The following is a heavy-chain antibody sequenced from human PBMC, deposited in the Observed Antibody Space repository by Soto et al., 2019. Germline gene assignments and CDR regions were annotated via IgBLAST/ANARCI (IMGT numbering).Heavy chain of an antibody. J-gene: IGHJ3*02. V-gene: IGHV4-38-2*01. CDR2: IFHTGGT. CDR1: ASSISSAYF. CDR3: ARTWLDGGTPAYAFDI. Sequence: SETLSLTCAVSASSISSAYFWGWIRQPPGKGLEWIATIFHTGGTYYNPSLKSRVTISVDTSNNQFSLRLNSVTAADTALYFCARTWLDGGTPAYAFDIWGQGTIVTVSS. D-gene: IGHD2-15*01.